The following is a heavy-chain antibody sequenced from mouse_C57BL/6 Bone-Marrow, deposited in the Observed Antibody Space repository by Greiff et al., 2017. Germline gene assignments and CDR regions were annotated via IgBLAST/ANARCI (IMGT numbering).Heavy chain of an antibody. CDR1: GYSFTSYY. Sequence: VQLQQSGPELVKPGASVRISCKASGYSFTSYYIHRVKQRPGQGLEWIGWIYPGSGNTKYNEKFKGEATLTADTSSSTAYMQLSSLTSEDSAVYYCARSLLNWGQGTTLTVSS. J-gene: IGHJ2*01. CDR2: IYPGSGNT. V-gene: IGHV1-66*01. CDR3: ARSLLN.